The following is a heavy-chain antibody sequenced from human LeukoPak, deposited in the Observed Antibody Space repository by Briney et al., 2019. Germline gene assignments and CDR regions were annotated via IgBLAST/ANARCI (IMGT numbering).Heavy chain of an antibody. V-gene: IGHV1-8*01. CDR1: GYTFTSYD. D-gene: IGHD5-12*01. CDR3: ARAGRVATLSWFDP. Sequence: ASVKVSCKASGYTFTSYDINWVRQATGQGLEWMGWMNPNSGNTGYAQKFQGRVTMTRNTSISTAYMELRSLRSDDTAVYYCARAGRVATLSWFDPWGQGTLVTVSS. CDR2: MNPNSGNT. J-gene: IGHJ5*02.